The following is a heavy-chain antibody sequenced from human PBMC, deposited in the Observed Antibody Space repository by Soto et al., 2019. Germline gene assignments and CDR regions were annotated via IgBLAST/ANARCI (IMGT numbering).Heavy chain of an antibody. CDR1: GGSISSSSYY. CDR2: IYYSGST. J-gene: IGHJ4*02. D-gene: IGHD1-26*01. V-gene: IGHV4-39*01. Sequence: PSETLSLTCTVSGGSISSSSYYWGWIRQPPGKGLEWIGSIYYSGSTYYNPSLKSRVTISVDTSKNQFSLKLSSVTAADTAVYYCARLLLSWGATPYFDYWGQGTLVTVSS. CDR3: ARLLLSWGATPYFDY.